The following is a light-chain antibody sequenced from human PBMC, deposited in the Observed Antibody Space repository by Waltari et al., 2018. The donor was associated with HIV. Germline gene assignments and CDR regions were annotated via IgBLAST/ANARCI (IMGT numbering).Light chain of an antibody. Sequence: SVLTRRLSVSGAPGQRVPIPCTGSRPNIGAGPDVHWYQHIPGTDPNLLILGNRKRASGVPDRFAGSKSATSASLAITGLEAEDESDYCCQCYDRSLTVVIFGGGTKLTVL. V-gene: IGLV1-40*01. J-gene: IGLJ2*01. CDR2: GNR. CDR1: RPNIGAGPD. CDR3: QCYDRSLTVVI.